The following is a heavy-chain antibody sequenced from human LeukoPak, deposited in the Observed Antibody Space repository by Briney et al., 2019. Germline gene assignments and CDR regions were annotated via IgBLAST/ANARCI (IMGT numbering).Heavy chain of an antibody. D-gene: IGHD3-3*01. Sequence: PGGSLRLSCAASGFTFSSYAMHWVRQAPGKGLEWVAVISYDGSNKYYADSVKGRFTISRDNSKNTLYLQMNSLRAEDTAVYCCARGDFGVVILSPFDYWGQGTLVTVSS. V-gene: IGHV3-30-3*01. J-gene: IGHJ4*02. CDR2: ISYDGSNK. CDR1: GFTFSSYA. CDR3: ARGDFGVVILSPFDY.